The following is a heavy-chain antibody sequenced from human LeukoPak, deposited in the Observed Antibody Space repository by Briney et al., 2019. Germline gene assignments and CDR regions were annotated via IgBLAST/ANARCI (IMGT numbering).Heavy chain of an antibody. Sequence: SETLSLTCAVYGGSFSGYYWSWIRQPPGKGLEWIGEISHSGSTNYNPSLKSRVTISVDTSKNQFSLKLSSVTAADTAVYYCASGSSSWLFDYWGQGTLVTVSS. J-gene: IGHJ4*02. D-gene: IGHD6-13*01. CDR1: GGSFSGYY. V-gene: IGHV4-34*01. CDR3: ASGSSSWLFDY. CDR2: ISHSGST.